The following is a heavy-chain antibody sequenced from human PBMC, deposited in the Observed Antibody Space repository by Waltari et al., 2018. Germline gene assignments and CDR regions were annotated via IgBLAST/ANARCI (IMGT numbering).Heavy chain of an antibody. D-gene: IGHD3-3*01. CDR2: MNPNSGNT. J-gene: IGHJ6*02. Sequence: QVQLVQSGAEVKKPGASVKVSCKASGYTFTSYDINWVRQATGQGLEWMGWMNPNSGNTGYAQKFQGRVTRTLNTSISTAYMELSSLRSEDTAVYYCARGVYYDFWSGYWGAYYYYGMDVWGQGTTVTVSS. V-gene: IGHV1-8*01. CDR3: ARGVYYDFWSGYWGAYYYYGMDV. CDR1: GYTFTSYD.